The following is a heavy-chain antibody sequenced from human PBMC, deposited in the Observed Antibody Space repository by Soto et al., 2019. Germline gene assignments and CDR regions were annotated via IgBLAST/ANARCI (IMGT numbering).Heavy chain of an antibody. CDR3: AIERDGGSYSAFDI. V-gene: IGHV1-69*01. D-gene: IGHD1-26*01. CDR1: GGTFSSYA. CDR2: IIPIFGTA. Sequence: QVQLVQTGAEVKKPGSSVKVSCKASGGTFSSYAISWVRQAPGQGLEWMGGIIPIFGTANYAQKFQGRVTITADESTSTAYMELSSLRSEDTAVYYCAIERDGGSYSAFDIWGQGTMVTVSS. J-gene: IGHJ3*02.